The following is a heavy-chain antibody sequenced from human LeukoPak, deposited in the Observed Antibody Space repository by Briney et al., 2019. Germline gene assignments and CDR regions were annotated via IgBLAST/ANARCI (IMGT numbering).Heavy chain of an antibody. D-gene: IGHD2-8*01. CDR2: ISSSGDTT. CDR1: GFVFSTYA. J-gene: IGHJ4*02. Sequence: PGGSLRLSCAASGFVFSTYAMGWVRQAPGKGLEWVSAISSSGDTTYYADSVKGQFTISRDNSKNTLDLQMSSLRAEDTAMYHCAKVKALDAVASDFDYWGQGTLVTVSS. V-gene: IGHV3-23*01. CDR3: AKVKALDAVASDFDY.